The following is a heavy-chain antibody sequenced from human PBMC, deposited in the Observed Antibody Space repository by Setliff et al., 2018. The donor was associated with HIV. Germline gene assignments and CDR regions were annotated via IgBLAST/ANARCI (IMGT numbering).Heavy chain of an antibody. CDR2: LPPVVRIP. Sequence: GASVKVSCKASGYTFTNYDINWVRQAPGQGLEWMGGLPPVVRIPNYAQKFQGRVTITADDSASTAYMHLSSLTYEDTAIYYCARGPGEGGDWGQGTLVTVSS. D-gene: IGHD2-15*01. J-gene: IGHJ4*02. CDR3: ARGPGEGGD. V-gene: IGHV1-69*10. CDR1: GYTFTNYD.